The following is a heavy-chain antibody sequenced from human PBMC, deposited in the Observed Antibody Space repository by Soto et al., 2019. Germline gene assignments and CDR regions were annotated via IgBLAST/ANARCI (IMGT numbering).Heavy chain of an antibody. CDR2: ANSDGSST. D-gene: IGHD1-7*01. V-gene: IGHV3-74*01. J-gene: IGHJ4*02. CDR3: AKAGDWNYVYDF. Sequence: PGRSLRLSCAASGFTFTHYRIHWVRQAPGKGLVWVSRANSDGSSTNYADAVKGRFTISRDNSKNMAYLQMNNLTVEDTGVYYCAKAGDWNYVYDFWGQGTLVTVSS. CDR1: GFTFTHYR.